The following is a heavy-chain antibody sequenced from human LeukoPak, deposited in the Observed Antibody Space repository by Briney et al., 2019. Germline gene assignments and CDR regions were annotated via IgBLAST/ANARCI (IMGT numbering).Heavy chain of an antibody. CDR3: ARGSASNWPVDI. CDR2: IIPILGIA. D-gene: IGHD6-13*01. V-gene: IGHV1-69*04. J-gene: IGHJ4*02. CDR1: GGTFSSYA. Sequence: GASVKVSCKASGGTFSSYAISWVRQAPGQGLEWMGRIIPILGIANYAQKFQGRVTITADDSRTTAYMELSGLTSEDTAVYYCARGSASNWPVDIWGQGTLVTVSP.